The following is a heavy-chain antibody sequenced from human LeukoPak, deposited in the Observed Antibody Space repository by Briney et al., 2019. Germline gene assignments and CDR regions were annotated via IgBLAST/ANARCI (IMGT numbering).Heavy chain of an antibody. CDR2: LSYTGKA. CDR3: SEGYFEPFDH. Sequence: PSETLSLTCVVSGDSVSNFHWNWLRQVPGKGLEWIACLSYTGKADYNPSLASRVTISLDTSKNQGFSLKLMSVTAADTAVYYCSEGYFEPFDHWGQGILVTVSS. D-gene: IGHD2/OR15-2a*01. V-gene: IGHV4-59*02. J-gene: IGHJ4*02. CDR1: GDSVSNFH.